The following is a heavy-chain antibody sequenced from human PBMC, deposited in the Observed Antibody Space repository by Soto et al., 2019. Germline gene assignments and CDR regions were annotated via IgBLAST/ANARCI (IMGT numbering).Heavy chain of an antibody. CDR2: IYHGGST. V-gene: IGHV4-38-2*01. CDR1: GYSISSGYY. Sequence: SETLSLTCAVSGYSISSGYYWGWLRQPPGKGLEWMGSIYHGGSTYYNPSLNSRVTLSIDMTNNHVSLILNSVTAADTAVYYCARVGPWVPYSYDSSPYTFENWFDPGGEGTLVTVSS. J-gene: IGHJ5*02. CDR3: ARVGPWVPYSYDSSPYTFENWFDP. D-gene: IGHD3-22*01.